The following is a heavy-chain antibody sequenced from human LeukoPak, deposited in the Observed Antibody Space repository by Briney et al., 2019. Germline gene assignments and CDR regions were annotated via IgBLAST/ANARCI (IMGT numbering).Heavy chain of an antibody. J-gene: IGHJ4*02. D-gene: IGHD2-15*01. CDR2: IYHSGNT. Sequence: TETLSLTCTVSGYSITSGYYWAWIRQSPGKGLEWIGSIYHSGNTYYNPSLKSRVIILVDTSKNQFSLQLGSVTPTDTAVYYCARAGYCSGVSCYSAVPGKYWGQGALVTVSS. CDR3: ARAGYCSGVSCYSAVPGKY. CDR1: GYSITSGYY. V-gene: IGHV4-38-2*02.